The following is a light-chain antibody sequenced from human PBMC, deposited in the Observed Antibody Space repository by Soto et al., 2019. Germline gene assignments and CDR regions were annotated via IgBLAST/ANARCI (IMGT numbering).Light chain of an antibody. CDR2: GAS. J-gene: IGKJ1*01. V-gene: IGKV3-20*01. CDR3: QEDCSLPET. CDR1: QSVSSSS. Sequence: EIVLTQSPGTLSLSPGERSTLSCRASQSVSSSSLAWYQQKPGQAPRLLIYGASSRATGVPDRFSGSGSGTDFTLTITRLEPEDFAVYYCQEDCSLPETFGQGTRVEIK.